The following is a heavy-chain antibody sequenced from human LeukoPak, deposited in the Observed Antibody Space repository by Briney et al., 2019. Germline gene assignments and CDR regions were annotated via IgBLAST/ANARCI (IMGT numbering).Heavy chain of an antibody. CDR2: IYHSGST. J-gene: IGHJ5*02. Sequence: SETLSLTCAVYGGSFSGYYWSWIRQPPGKGLEWIGYIYHSGSTFYNPSLKSRVTISVDTSKNQFSLKLSSVTAADTAVYYCARVVGYKSYDILTGYYRKYNWFDPWGQGTLVTVSS. CDR3: ARVVGYKSYDILTGYYRKYNWFDP. CDR1: GGSFSGYY. V-gene: IGHV4-59*01. D-gene: IGHD3-9*01.